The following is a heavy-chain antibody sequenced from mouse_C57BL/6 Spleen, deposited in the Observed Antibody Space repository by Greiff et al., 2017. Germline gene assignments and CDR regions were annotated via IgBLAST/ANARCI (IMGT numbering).Heavy chain of an antibody. D-gene: IGHD1-1*01. CDR1: GYSITSDY. Sequence: VHVKQSGPGLAKPSQTLSLTCSVTGYSITSDYWNWIRKFPGNKLEYMGYISYSGSTYYNPSLKSRISITRDTSKNQYYLQLNSVTTEDTATYYCAREYCGSSYGYFDVWGTGTTVTVSS. CDR2: ISYSGST. V-gene: IGHV3-8*01. CDR3: AREYCGSSYGYFDV. J-gene: IGHJ1*03.